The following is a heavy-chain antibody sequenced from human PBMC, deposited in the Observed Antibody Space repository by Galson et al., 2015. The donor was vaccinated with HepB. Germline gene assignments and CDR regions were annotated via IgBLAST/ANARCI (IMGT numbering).Heavy chain of an antibody. CDR2: ISSSSSSK. V-gene: IGHV3-48*02. D-gene: IGHD3-22*01. J-gene: IGHJ4*02. CDR1: GFSFSRHT. CDR3: AREEVIITRGEFDY. Sequence: SLRLPCAASGFSFSRHTMNWVRQPPGKGLEWGSEISSSSSSKYYADTVKGRFTTSRDNARNSLYLQMNRLRDEDTAVYYCAREEVIITRGEFDYWGQGSLFTVSS.